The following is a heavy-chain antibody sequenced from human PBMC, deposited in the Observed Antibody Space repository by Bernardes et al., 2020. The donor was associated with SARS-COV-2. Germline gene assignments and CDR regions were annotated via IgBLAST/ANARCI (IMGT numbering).Heavy chain of an antibody. D-gene: IGHD2-15*01. Sequence: SGPTLLKPTQTLTLTCPFSWFSLSPSGMCVSWIRQPPGKALEWLARIDWDDDKYYSTSLKTRLTISKDTSKNQVVLTMTNMDPVDTATYYCARIRLHCSGGSCYPPYGMDVWGQGTTVTVSS. CDR2: IDWDDDK. CDR1: WFSLSPSGMC. V-gene: IGHV2-70*11. CDR3: ARIRLHCSGGSCYPPYGMDV. J-gene: IGHJ6*02.